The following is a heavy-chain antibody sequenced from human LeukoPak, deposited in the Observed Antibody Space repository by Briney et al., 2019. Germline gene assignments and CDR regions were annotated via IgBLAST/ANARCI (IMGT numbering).Heavy chain of an antibody. CDR3: ARRYSSPASFDY. CDR1: GGSISSGGYY. V-gene: IGHV4-31*03. Sequence: PSQTLSLTCTVSGGSISSGGYYWSWIRQHPGKGLEWIGYIYYSGSTYYNPSLKSRVTISVDTSKNQFSLKLSSVTAADTAVYYCARRYSSPASFDYWGQGTLVTVSS. D-gene: IGHD6-13*01. CDR2: IYYSGST. J-gene: IGHJ4*02.